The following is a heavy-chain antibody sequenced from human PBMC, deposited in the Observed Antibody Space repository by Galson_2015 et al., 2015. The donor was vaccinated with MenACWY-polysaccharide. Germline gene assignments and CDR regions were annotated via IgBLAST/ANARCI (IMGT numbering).Heavy chain of an antibody. Sequence: SLRLSCAASGFTFNSYWLHWVRHAPGEGLVWVSRNSTDGGSTSYADSVKGRFTISRDNAKNTLYLQMNSLRADDTAMYYCARDAHERGVETTISRKNDACENWGQGTMVAVSS. CDR3: ARDAHERGVETTISRKNDACEN. CDR1: GFTFNSYW. V-gene: IGHV3-74*01. CDR2: NSTDGGST. J-gene: IGHJ3*02. D-gene: IGHD5-18*01.